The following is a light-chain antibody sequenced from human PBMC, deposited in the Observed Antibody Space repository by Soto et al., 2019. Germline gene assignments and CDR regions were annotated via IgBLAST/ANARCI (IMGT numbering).Light chain of an antibody. Sequence: QSVLTQPACVSGSPGQSITISCTGTSSDVGGYNYVSWYQQHPGKAPKLMIYDVSNRPSGVSNRFSGSKSGNTASLTISGLQAEDEADYYCSSYTSSSTPYVFGTGTKVTVL. CDR3: SSYTSSSTPYV. J-gene: IGLJ1*01. V-gene: IGLV2-14*01. CDR2: DVS. CDR1: SSDVGGYNY.